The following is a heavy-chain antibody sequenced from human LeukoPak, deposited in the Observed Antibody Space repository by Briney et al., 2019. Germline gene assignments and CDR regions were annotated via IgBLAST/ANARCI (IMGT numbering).Heavy chain of an antibody. CDR1: GFNFDMYA. V-gene: IGHV3-23*01. Sequence: GGSLRLSCAVSGFNFDMYAMSWVRQAPGKGLEWVSAISPTGFSTYYTDSVKGRFTISRDNSKNTLYLQMNSLRAEDTAVYYCAKDPTMIVVVIPDYWGQGTLVTVSS. J-gene: IGHJ4*02. CDR3: AKDPTMIVVVIPDY. D-gene: IGHD3-22*01. CDR2: ISPTGFST.